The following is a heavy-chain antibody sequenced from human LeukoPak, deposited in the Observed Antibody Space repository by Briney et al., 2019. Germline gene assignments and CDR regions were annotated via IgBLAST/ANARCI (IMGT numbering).Heavy chain of an antibody. Sequence: GGSLRLSCAASGFTFSTYWMSWVRQAPGKGLEWVANIKQDGSEKYYVDSVKGRFTISRDNAKNSLYLQMNSLRAEDTAVYYCARQFHLRFGNSYFDYWGQGTLVTVSS. CDR2: IKQDGSEK. D-gene: IGHD3-10*01. J-gene: IGHJ4*02. V-gene: IGHV3-7*03. CDR3: ARQFHLRFGNSYFDY. CDR1: GFTFSTYW.